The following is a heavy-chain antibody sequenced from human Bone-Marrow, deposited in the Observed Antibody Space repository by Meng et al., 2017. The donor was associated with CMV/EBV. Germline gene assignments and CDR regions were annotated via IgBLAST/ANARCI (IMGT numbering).Heavy chain of an antibody. V-gene: IGHV3-23*01. CDR3: ANLDDDETAKNAFDV. CDR1: GFTFDDYA. J-gene: IGHJ3*01. CDR2: ISGSGGST. Sequence: GESLKISCAASGFTFDDYAMSWVRQAPGKGLEWVSAISGSGGSTYYADSVKGRFTISRDNSKNTLYLQMNSLRAEDTAIYYCANLDDDETAKNAFDVWGQGTMVTFSS. D-gene: IGHD1-14*01.